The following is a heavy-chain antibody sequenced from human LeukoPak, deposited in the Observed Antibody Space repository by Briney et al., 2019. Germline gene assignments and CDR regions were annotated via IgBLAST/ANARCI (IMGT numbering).Heavy chain of an antibody. D-gene: IGHD3-10*01. V-gene: IGHV1-69*05. Sequence: AASVKVSCKASGGTFSSYAISWVRQAPGQGREWMGGIIPIFGTANYAQKFQGRVTITTDESTSTAYMELSSLRSEDTAVYYCARSKLNYGSGSYYSADYWGQGTLVTVSS. CDR3: ARSKLNYGSGSYYSADY. CDR2: IIPIFGTA. CDR1: GGTFSSYA. J-gene: IGHJ4*02.